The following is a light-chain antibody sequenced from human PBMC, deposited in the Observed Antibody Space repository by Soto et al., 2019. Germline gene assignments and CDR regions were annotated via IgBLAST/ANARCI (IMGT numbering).Light chain of an antibody. CDR2: GAS. J-gene: IGKJ5*01. CDR1: QSVSSSF. CDR3: QQYGSSPIT. V-gene: IGKV3-20*01. Sequence: EIVLTQSPGTLSVSPGERATLSCRTSQSVSSSFVAWFQQKPGQAPRLLIYGASSRATGIPDRFSGSGSGTDFTLTISRLEPEDFAVYYCQQYGSSPITFGQGTRLEIK.